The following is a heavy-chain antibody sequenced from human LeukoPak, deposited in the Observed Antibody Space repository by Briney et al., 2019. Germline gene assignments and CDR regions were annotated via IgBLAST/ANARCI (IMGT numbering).Heavy chain of an antibody. V-gene: IGHV4-31*03. CDR1: GVSISSGGYY. CDR3: ARVTIQTRTLYYFDY. J-gene: IGHJ4*02. Sequence: SQTLSLTCTVSGVSISSGGYYWSWIRQHPGKGLEWIGYIYYSGSTYYNPSLKSRVTISVDTSKNQFSLKLSSVTAADTAVYYCARVTIQTRTLYYFDYWGQGTLVTVSS. CDR2: IYYSGST. D-gene: IGHD2-21*02.